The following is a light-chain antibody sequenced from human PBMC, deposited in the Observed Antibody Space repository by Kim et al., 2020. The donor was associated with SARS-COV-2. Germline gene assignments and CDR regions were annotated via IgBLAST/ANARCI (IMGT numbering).Light chain of an antibody. CDR2: AKN. Sequence: SSELTQDPAVSVALGQTIRITCQGDNLRSYSASWYQQKPGQAPVLVIFAKNNRPSGIPDRFSGSSSWNTASLTITGAQTEDEADYYCKSRDSSGNLLVFGGGTQLTVL. J-gene: IGLJ2*01. V-gene: IGLV3-19*01. CDR3: KSRDSSGNLLV. CDR1: NLRSYS.